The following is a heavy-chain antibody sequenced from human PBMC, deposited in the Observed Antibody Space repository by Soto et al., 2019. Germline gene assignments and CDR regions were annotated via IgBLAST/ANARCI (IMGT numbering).Heavy chain of an antibody. CDR1: GGTFSSYA. J-gene: IGHJ4*02. Sequence: SVKVSCKASGGTFSSYAISWVRQAPGQGLECMGGIIPVFGTANYAQKFQGRVTINADESTSTVYMELSSLRSEDTAVYYCARGWNEFPHWGQGTLVTVSS. CDR3: ARGWNEFPH. CDR2: IIPVFGTA. D-gene: IGHD1-1*01. V-gene: IGHV1-69*13.